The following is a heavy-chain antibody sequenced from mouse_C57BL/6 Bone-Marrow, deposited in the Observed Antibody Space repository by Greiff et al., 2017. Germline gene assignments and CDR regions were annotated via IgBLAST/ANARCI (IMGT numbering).Heavy chain of an antibody. CDR1: GYTFTSYW. V-gene: IGHV1-53*01. Sequence: QVQLQQPGTELVKPGASVKLSCKASGYTFTSYWMHWVKQRPGQGLEWIGNINPSNGGTNYTEKFKSKATLTVDNSSSTAYMQLSSLTSEDSAVYYCASPIYYYGSSYSYWGQGTTLTVSS. CDR2: INPSNGGT. CDR3: ASPIYYYGSSYSY. J-gene: IGHJ2*01. D-gene: IGHD1-1*01.